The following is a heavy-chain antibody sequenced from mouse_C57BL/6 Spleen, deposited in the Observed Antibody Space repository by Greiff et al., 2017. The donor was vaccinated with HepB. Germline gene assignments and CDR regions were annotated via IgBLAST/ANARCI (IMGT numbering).Heavy chain of an antibody. Sequence: VKLQESGAELARPGASVKMSCKASGYTFTSYTMHWVKQRPGQGLEWIGYINPSSGYTKYNQKFKDKATLTADKSSSTAYMQLSSLTSEDSAVYYCARVTTVVEDYWGQGTTLTVSS. CDR1: GYTFTSYT. CDR2: INPSSGYT. CDR3: ARVTTVVEDY. D-gene: IGHD1-1*01. V-gene: IGHV1-4*01. J-gene: IGHJ2*01.